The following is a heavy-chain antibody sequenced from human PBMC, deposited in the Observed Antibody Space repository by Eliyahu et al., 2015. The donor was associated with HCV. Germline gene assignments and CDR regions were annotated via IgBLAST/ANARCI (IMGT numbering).Heavy chain of an antibody. D-gene: IGHD2-15*01. Sequence: QVQLVQSGAEVKQPGSSVRISCKASGAGDTFKRYIISWLRQAPGQGLEWMGRIVAMSGVVDYAQKFRPGVTMTADKSTATVYMDLRSLRYEDTAVYYCVRDNSEDISGAFDPWGQGTVVTVSS. V-gene: IGHV1-69*04. CDR1: GAGDTFKRYI. CDR3: VRDNSEDISGAFDP. CDR2: IVAMSGVV. J-gene: IGHJ5*02.